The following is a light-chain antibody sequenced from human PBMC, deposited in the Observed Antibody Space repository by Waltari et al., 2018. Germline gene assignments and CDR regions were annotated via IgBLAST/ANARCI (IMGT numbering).Light chain of an antibody. CDR2: DAS. Sequence: EIVVTQSPATLSVSPGEGATLSCRASETIKTNLAWYQQKPGQAPRLLIYDASTRPTGIPARFSGSGSGTEFTLTISSLQSEDFAIYFCQQYNEWPPISTFGQGTNLEIK. V-gene: IGKV3-15*01. CDR3: QQYNEWPPIST. J-gene: IGKJ2*01. CDR1: ETIKTN.